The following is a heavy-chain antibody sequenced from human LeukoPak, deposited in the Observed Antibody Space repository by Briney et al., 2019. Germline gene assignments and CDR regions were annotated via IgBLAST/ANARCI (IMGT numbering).Heavy chain of an antibody. J-gene: IGHJ6*02. CDR3: ARDCTNGVCYSRPYYYYGMDV. Sequence: SETLSLTCAVSGGSISSGGYSWSWIRQPPGKGLEWIGYIYHSGSTYYNPSLKSRVTISVDKSKNQFSLKLSSVTAADTAVYYCARDCTNGVCYSRPYYYYGMDVWGQGTTVTVSS. CDR1: GGSISSGGYS. D-gene: IGHD2-8*01. V-gene: IGHV4-30-2*01. CDR2: IYHSGST.